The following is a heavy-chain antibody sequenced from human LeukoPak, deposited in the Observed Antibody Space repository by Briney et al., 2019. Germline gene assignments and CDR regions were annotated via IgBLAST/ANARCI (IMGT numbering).Heavy chain of an antibody. CDR2: IRNEANRYTT. CDR1: GFTFSDHH. J-gene: IGHJ4*02. D-gene: IGHD7-27*01. Sequence: PGGSLRLSCAASGFTFSDHHMDWVRQAPGEGLEWVARIRNEANRYTTEYAASVKGRFTISRDDSENSLYLQMDSLKTEDTAVYYCARSPLGIAPFDYWGQGTLVTVSS. CDR3: ARSPLGIAPFDY. V-gene: IGHV3-72*01.